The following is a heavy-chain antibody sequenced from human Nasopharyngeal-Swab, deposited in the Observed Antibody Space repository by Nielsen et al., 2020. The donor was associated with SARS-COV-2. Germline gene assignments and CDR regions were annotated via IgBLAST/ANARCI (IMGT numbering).Heavy chain of an antibody. CDR1: GYIFSSSW. V-gene: IGHV5-51*01. CDR3: ARRAGSLNYFDF. CDR2: IYPDDSDT. J-gene: IGHJ4*02. Sequence: GGSLRLSCKGSGYIFSSSWIGWVRQMTGKGLEWMGIIYPDDSDTRYSPSVEGQVTMSVDKSISTAYLQWDSLTPSDSAMYYCARRAGSLNYFDFWGQGALVTVSS.